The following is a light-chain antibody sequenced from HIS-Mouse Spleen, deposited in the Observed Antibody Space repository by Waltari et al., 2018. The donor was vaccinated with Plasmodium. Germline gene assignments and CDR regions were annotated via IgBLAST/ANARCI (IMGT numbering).Light chain of an antibody. Sequence: SYELTQPPSVSVSPGQTARITCSGDALPTKYAYWYQQKSGQAPVLVIYADSKRPSGIPERFSGASSGKMATLTISGAQVEDEADYYCYSTDSSGNHRVFGGGTKLTVL. CDR1: ALPTKY. CDR2: ADS. V-gene: IGLV3-10*01. J-gene: IGLJ3*02. CDR3: YSTDSSGNHRV.